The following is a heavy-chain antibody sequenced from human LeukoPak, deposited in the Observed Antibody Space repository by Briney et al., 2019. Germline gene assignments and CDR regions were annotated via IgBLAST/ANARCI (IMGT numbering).Heavy chain of an antibody. V-gene: IGHV4-30-4*07. CDR1: GGSISSGGYS. CDR2: IYYSGST. CDR3: ARGVVIAAFDI. J-gene: IGHJ3*02. D-gene: IGHD4-23*01. Sequence: SETLSLTCAVSGGSISSGGYSWSWIRQPPGKGLEWIGYIYYSGSTYYNPSLKSRVTISVDTSKNQFSLKLSSVTAADTAVYYCARGVVIAAFDIWGQATMVTVSS.